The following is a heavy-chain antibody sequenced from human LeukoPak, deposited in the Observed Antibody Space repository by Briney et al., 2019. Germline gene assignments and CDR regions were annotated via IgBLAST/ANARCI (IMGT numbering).Heavy chain of an antibody. Sequence: GGSLRLSCAVSGFIFHDYNMHWVRQAPGKGLEWVSHITWDGDSTYYVDSVKGRFTISRDTSKNFLYLQMSSLRTEDTALYYCARDRERYGSGPIRHWGQGTLVTVSS. CDR1: GFIFHDYN. CDR2: ITWDGDST. V-gene: IGHV3-43*01. CDR3: ARDRERYGSGPIRH. D-gene: IGHD2-15*01. J-gene: IGHJ1*01.